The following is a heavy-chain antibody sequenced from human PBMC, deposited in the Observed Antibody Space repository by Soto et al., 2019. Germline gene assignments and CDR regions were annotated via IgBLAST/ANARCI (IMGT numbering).Heavy chain of an antibody. J-gene: IGHJ5*02. CDR3: AHHTITPVTNWFDP. CDR1: GFSLTTSGVG. Sequence: SGPTLVNPTQTLTLTCTFSGFSLTTSGVGVGWIRQPPGKALEWLALIYWNDDKRYSPSLKGRLTITKDTSNNQVVLAMTNMDPVDTATYYCAHHTITPVTNWFDPWGVGTLVTVSA. CDR2: IYWNDDK. D-gene: IGHD1-20*01. V-gene: IGHV2-5*01.